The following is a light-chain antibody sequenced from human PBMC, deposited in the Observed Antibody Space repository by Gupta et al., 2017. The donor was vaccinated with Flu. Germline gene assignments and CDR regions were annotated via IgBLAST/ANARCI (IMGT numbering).Light chain of an antibody. V-gene: IGLV3-1*01. CDR3: QAWDSHYVV. CDR1: NLEQKY. J-gene: IGLJ2*01. Sequence: YDLTQPPSVSVSPGHTVTISCSGGNLEQKYACWYQQRPGQSPVLVIFQNTKRPTGIPDRFSASNSGNTATLTITGTQLMDEADYYCQAWDSHYVVFGGGTKLTVL. CDR2: QNT.